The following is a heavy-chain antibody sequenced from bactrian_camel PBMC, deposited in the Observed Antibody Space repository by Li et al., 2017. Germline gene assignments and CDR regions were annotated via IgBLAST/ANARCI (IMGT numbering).Heavy chain of an antibody. CDR2: IDSDGSI. D-gene: IGHD2*01. Sequence: HVQLVESGGGSVQAGGSLRLSCTGFGYTYVRACMGWFRQAPGQEREFVASIDSDGSIAYGDSVKGRFTISRDNAENTLSLQMNSLKPDDTAMYYCTTMVYSGPYILFDYWGQGTQVTV. J-gene: IGHJ4*01. V-gene: IGHV3S55*01. CDR3: TTMVYSGPYILFDY. CDR1: GYTYVRAC.